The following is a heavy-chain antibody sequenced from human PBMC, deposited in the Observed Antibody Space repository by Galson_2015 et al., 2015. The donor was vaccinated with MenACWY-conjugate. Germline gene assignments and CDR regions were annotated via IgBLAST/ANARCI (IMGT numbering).Heavy chain of an antibody. CDR3: ARVGAAGTWVEYDY. D-gene: IGHD6-13*01. Sequence: SVKVSCKASGYIFTSYGISWVRQAPGQGLEWMGWICSYNGNTNYAQKFQGRITMSTDTSTTTDYMELRSLRFDDTAVYYCARVGAAGTWVEYDYWGQGTLVTVSP. V-gene: IGHV1-18*01. CDR1: GYIFTSYG. J-gene: IGHJ4*02. CDR2: ICSYNGNT.